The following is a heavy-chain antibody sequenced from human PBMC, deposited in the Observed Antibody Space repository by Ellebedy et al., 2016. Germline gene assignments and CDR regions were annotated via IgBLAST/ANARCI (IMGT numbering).Heavy chain of an antibody. CDR3: ARELVVVAAYGMDV. CDR1: GFTFSDYY. J-gene: IGHJ6*02. D-gene: IGHD2-15*01. CDR2: IKQDGSEK. Sequence: GESLKISCAASGFTFSDYYMSWIRQAPGKGLEWVANIKQDGSEKYYVDSVKGRFTISRDNAKNSLYLQMNSLRAEDTAVYYCARELVVVAAYGMDVWGQGTTVTVSS. V-gene: IGHV3-7*01.